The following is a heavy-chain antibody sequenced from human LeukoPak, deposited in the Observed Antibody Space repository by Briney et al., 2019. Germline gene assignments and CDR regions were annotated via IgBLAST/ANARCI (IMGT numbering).Heavy chain of an antibody. J-gene: IGHJ4*02. V-gene: IGHV1-46*01. Sequence: GASVKVSCKASGYTFTSYYMHWVRQAPGQGLEWMGIINPSGGSTSYAQKFQGRVTITADKSTSTAYMELSSLRSEDTAVYYCARDGRWLQLRSPYYFDYWGQGTLVTVSS. CDR2: INPSGGST. CDR1: GYTFTSYY. CDR3: ARDGRWLQLRSPYYFDY. D-gene: IGHD5-24*01.